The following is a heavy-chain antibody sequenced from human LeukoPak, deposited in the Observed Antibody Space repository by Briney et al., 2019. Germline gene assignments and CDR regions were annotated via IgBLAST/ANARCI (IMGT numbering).Heavy chain of an antibody. Sequence: GGSLRLSCEGSGFTFSSHCMSWVRQAPGKGLEWVANIKQDGSEKYYVDSVKGRFTISRDNAKNSLYLQMSILRAADTAVYYCARVRVAVAVSAFDIWGQGTMVTVSS. CDR3: ARVRVAVAVSAFDI. CDR2: IKQDGSEK. V-gene: IGHV3-7*01. D-gene: IGHD6-19*01. CDR1: GFTFSSHC. J-gene: IGHJ3*02.